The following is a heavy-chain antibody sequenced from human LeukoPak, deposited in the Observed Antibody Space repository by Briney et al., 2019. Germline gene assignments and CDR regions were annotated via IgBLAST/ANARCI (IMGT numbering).Heavy chain of an antibody. CDR3: ARGHDNYNYDS. CDR1: GFTFSTYW. V-gene: IGHV3-7*01. Sequence: GGSLRLSCAASGFTFSTYWMSWVRQAPGKGLEWVANIKEDGSEKFYVDSVKGRFTISRDNAKNSLYLQMNSLRAEDTAVYYCARGHDNYNYDSWGQGTLVTVSS. D-gene: IGHD5-24*01. J-gene: IGHJ4*02. CDR2: IKEDGSEK.